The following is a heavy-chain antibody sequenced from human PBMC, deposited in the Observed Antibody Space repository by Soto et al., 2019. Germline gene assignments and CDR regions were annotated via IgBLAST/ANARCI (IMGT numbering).Heavy chain of an antibody. J-gene: IGHJ6*02. D-gene: IGHD5-18*01. Sequence: ASVKVSCKASGYTFYNHSISWVRQAPGQGLEWMGRINADYGNTQYAQKFRGRVTMTTDTSTTTVYMELTNLRSDDTAVYYCARCIQGDYYYGMDVWGQGTTVTVSS. CDR3: ARCIQGDYYYGMDV. V-gene: IGHV1-18*01. CDR1: GYTFYNHS. CDR2: INADYGNT.